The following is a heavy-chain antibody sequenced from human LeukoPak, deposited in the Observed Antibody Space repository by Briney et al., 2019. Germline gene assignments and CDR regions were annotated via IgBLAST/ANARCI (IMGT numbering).Heavy chain of an antibody. CDR3: ASDPLY. CDR2: IHADGST. CDR1: GFIFSSYA. J-gene: IGHJ4*02. Sequence: GGSLRLSCAASGFIFSSYAMSWVRQAPGKGLECVSLIHADGSTSYADSVKGRFTISRDNSKNTLHLQMNSLRAEDTAVYFCASDPLYWGLGTLVTVSS. V-gene: IGHV3-53*01.